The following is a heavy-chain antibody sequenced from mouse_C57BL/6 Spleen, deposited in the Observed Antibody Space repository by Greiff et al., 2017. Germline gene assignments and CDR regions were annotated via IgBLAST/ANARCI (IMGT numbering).Heavy chain of an antibody. D-gene: IGHD2-4*01. CDR1: GYAFSSSW. V-gene: IGHV1-82*01. CDR3: ARGDYDPYYYAMDY. CDR2: IYPGDGDT. J-gene: IGHJ4*01. Sequence: QVQLKQSGPELVKPGASVKISCKASGYAFSSSWMHWVKQRPGKGLEWIGRIYPGDGDTNYTGKFQGKATLTADTSSSTAYMQLSSLTSEDSAVYLCARGDYDPYYYAMDYWGQGTSVTVSS.